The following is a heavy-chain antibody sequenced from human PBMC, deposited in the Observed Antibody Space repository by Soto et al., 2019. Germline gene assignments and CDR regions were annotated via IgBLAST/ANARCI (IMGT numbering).Heavy chain of an antibody. D-gene: IGHD3-22*01. CDR3: ARESVNYYDSSGYYYARTFDY. V-gene: IGHV4-31*03. CDR1: GGSISSGGYY. J-gene: IGHJ4*02. Sequence: PSETLSLTCTVSGGSISSGGYYWSWIRQHPGKGLEWIGYIYYSGSTYYNPSLKSRVTISVDTSKNQFSLKLSSVTAADTAVYYCARESVNYYDSSGYYYARTFDYWGQGTLVTVSS. CDR2: IYYSGST.